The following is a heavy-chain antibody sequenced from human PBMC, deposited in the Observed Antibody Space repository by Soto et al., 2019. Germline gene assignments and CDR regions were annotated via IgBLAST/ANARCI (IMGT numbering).Heavy chain of an antibody. V-gene: IGHV3-66*04. Sequence: EVQLVESGGGLVQPGGSLRISCAASGFTVSSNDMNWVRQAPGKGLEWVSVMYSGGRIYYADSVNGRFIISRDNSKNTLDLQINSLRAEDTAVYYCTRLPDAAGPGEFWGQGTLVTVSS. CDR3: TRLPDAAGPGEF. CDR2: MYSGGRI. CDR1: GFTVSSND. D-gene: IGHD6-13*01. J-gene: IGHJ4*02.